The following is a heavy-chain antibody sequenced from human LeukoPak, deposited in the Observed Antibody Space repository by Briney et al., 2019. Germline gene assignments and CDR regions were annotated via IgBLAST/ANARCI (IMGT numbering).Heavy chain of an antibody. V-gene: IGHV4-39*01. D-gene: IGHD2-2*01. CDR2: IYYSGST. Sequence: SETLSLTCTVSGGSISSSSYYWGWIRQPPGKGLEWIGSIYYSGSTYYNPSLKSRVTISVDTSKNQFSLKLSSVTAADTAVYYCARHNGGDPIVVVPAAPFDPWGRGTLVTVSS. CDR1: GGSISSSSYY. J-gene: IGHJ5*02. CDR3: ARHNGGDPIVVVPAAPFDP.